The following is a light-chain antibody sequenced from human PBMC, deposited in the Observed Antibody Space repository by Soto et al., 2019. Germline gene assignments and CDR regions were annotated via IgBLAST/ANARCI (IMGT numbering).Light chain of an antibody. V-gene: IGLV2-23*01. Sequence: QSVLTQPASVSGSPGQSITISCTGTSSDVWSYNLVSWYQQHPGKAPKLMIYEGSKRPSGVSNRFSGSKSGNTASLTISGLQAEDEADYYCCSYAGSSPWVFGGGTKLTVL. CDR2: EGS. CDR3: CSYAGSSPWV. J-gene: IGLJ3*02. CDR1: SSDVWSYNL.